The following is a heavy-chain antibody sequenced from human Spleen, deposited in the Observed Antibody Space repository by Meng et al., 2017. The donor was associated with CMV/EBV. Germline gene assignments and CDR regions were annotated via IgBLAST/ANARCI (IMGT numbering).Heavy chain of an antibody. D-gene: IGHD3-3*01. J-gene: IGHJ6*02. CDR1: GYTFSEFG. CDR2: ISAYNGNT. V-gene: IGHV1-18*01. CDR3: ARTYYDFWSGYYGDSGGMDV. Sequence: ASVKVSCKASGYTFSEFGISWVRQAPGHRPEWLGWISAYNGNTNYAQKLQGRVTMTTDTSTSTAYMELRSLRSDDTAVYYCARTYYDFWSGYYGDSGGMDVWGQGTTVTVSS.